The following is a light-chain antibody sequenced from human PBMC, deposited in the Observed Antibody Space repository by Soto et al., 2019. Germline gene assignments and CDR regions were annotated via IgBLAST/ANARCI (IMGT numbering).Light chain of an antibody. CDR1: QTVHSN. Sequence: EIVMTQSPANLSLSPGGRATLSCRASQTVHSNLAWYQHKSVQAPRLLIYGATTRATGIPARISGSGSGTEFTLTITSLQSEDSAVYLCHQYNDWPVYTFGPGTKLEIK. CDR2: GAT. CDR3: HQYNDWPVYT. J-gene: IGKJ2*01. V-gene: IGKV3-15*01.